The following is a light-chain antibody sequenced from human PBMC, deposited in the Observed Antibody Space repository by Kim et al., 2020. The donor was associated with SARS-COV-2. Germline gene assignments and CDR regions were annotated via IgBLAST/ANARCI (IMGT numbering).Light chain of an antibody. V-gene: IGLV6-57*01. CDR3: QSYDNNNSLV. CDR1: SGSIVSNY. CDR2: ENN. Sequence: KTLTIPCTRNSGSIVSNYVQWYQQRPGSSPTTVIYENNQRPSGVPDRFSGSVDSSSNAASLTISGLKAEDEADYYCQSYDNNNSLVFGGGTGLTVL. J-gene: IGLJ3*02.